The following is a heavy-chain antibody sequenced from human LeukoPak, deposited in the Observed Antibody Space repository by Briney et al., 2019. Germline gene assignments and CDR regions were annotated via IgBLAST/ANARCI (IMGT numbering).Heavy chain of an antibody. Sequence: XGLEWXXXXYPGDSHTRYSPSFQGQVTISADKSISTAYLQWNSLKASDTAMYYCASGITYDSSGSYFDYWGQGTLVTVSS. V-gene: IGHV5-51*01. CDR3: ASGITYDSSGSYFDY. CDR2: XYPGDSHT. J-gene: IGHJ4*02. D-gene: IGHD3-22*01.